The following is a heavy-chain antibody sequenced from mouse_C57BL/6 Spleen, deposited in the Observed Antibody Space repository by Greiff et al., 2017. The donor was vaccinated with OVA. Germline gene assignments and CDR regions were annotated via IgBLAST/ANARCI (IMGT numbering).Heavy chain of an antibody. CDR1: GYTFTDSY. D-gene: IGHD3-2*02. CDR2: INPNNGGT. J-gene: IGHJ2*01. Sequence: EAQLQQSGPELVKPGASVKISCKASGYTFTDSYMNWVKQSPGKSLEWIGDINPNNGGTSYNLKFKGKATLTVDKSSSTAYMELRSLTSEDSAVYYCASGSSGSIDYWGQGTTLTVSS. V-gene: IGHV1-26*01. CDR3: ASGSSGSIDY.